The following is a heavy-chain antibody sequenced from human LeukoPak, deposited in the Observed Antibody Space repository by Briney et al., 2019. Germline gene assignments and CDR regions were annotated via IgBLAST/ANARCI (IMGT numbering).Heavy chain of an antibody. V-gene: IGHV1-18*01. J-gene: IGHJ4*02. CDR3: ASSRVDCSSTSCYIFDY. D-gene: IGHD2-2*02. CDR1: GYTFTSYG. CDR2: ISAYNGNT. Sequence: ASVKVSCKASGYTFTSYGIGWVRQAPGQGLEWMGWISAYNGNTNYAQKLQGRVTMTTDTSTSTAYMELRSLRSDGTAVYYCASSRVDCSSTSCYIFDYWGQGTLVTVSS.